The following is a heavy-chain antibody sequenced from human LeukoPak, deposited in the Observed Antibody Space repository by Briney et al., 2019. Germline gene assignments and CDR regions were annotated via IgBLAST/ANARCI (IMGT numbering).Heavy chain of an antibody. CDR3: ARETGYSYEGDYYYGLDV. Sequence: GGSLRLSCAASGFTVSSNYMSWVRQAPGKGLEWVSVIYSGGSTYYADYVKGRFTISRDNSKNTLYLQVNSLRVQDTAVYYCARETGYSYEGDYYYGLDVWGQGTTVTVSS. CDR1: GFTVSSNY. D-gene: IGHD5-18*01. CDR2: IYSGGST. J-gene: IGHJ6*02. V-gene: IGHV3-53*01.